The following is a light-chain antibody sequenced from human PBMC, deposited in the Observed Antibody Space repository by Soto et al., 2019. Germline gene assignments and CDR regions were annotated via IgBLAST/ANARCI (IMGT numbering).Light chain of an antibody. CDR3: QQSYSTPTWT. V-gene: IGKV1-5*01. J-gene: IGKJ1*01. Sequence: DIQMTQSPSTLSAFVGDRVIITCRASQSISSWLAWYQQKPGKAPNLLIYDASSLESGVPSRFSGSGSGTDFTLTISSLQPEDFATYYCQQSYSTPTWTFGQGTKVDIK. CDR2: DAS. CDR1: QSISSW.